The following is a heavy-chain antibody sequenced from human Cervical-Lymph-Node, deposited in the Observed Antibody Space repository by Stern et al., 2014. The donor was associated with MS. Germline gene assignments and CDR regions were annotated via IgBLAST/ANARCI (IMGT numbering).Heavy chain of an antibody. V-gene: IGHV2-5*02. CDR3: AHTYNQLNFWYFDL. CDR2: VYLGDDS. D-gene: IGHD5-24*01. Sequence: ESGPTLVKPTQTLTLTCTFSGFALTTSGVGVGWIRQPPGKALEWLGLVYLGDDSRYSPSLKSRLTITQDISKNQVVLTMTNMDPVNTATYYCAHTYNQLNFWYFDLWGRGTLVTVSS. J-gene: IGHJ2*01. CDR1: GFALTTSGVG.